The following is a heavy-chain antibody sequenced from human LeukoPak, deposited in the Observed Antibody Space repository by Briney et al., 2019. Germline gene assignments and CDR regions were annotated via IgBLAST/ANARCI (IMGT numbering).Heavy chain of an antibody. Sequence: ASVKVSCKVSGYTLTELSMHWVRQAPGKGLEWMGGFDPEDGETIYAQKFQGRVTMTEDTSTDTAYMELSSLRSEDTAVYYCATWAISPYCSSTSCGTYYYYYMDVWGKGTTVTVSS. CDR3: ATWAISPYCSSTSCGTYYYYYMDV. J-gene: IGHJ6*03. CDR2: FDPEDGET. V-gene: IGHV1-24*01. D-gene: IGHD2-2*01. CDR1: GYTLTELS.